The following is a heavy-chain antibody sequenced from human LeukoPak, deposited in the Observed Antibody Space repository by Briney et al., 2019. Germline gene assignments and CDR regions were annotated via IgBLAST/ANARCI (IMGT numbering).Heavy chain of an antibody. CDR3: GGQDYNDVSTFDY. J-gene: IGHJ4*02. D-gene: IGHD3-22*01. CDR1: GGSISSGGCY. V-gene: IGHV4-31*03. CDR2: IYYSGST. Sequence: SETLSLTCTVSGGSISSGGCYWSWIRQHPGKGLEWIGYIYYSGSTYYNPSLKSRVTISVDTSKNQFSLQLGSVTAADTAVYFGGGQDYNDVSTFDYGGQGTLVTVSS.